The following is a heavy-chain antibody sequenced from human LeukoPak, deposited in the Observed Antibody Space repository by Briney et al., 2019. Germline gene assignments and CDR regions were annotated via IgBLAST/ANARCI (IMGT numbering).Heavy chain of an antibody. CDR2: THYGGST. CDR3: ARDLGHYSDSSVYYHNWFDP. Sequence: PSETLSLTCTVSGGSISGFYWSWIRQPPGEGLEWIGYTHYGGSTNYNPSLKSRVTISVDTSKNQFSLKLSSVTAADTAVYYCARDLGHYSDSSVYYHNWFDPWGQGTLVTVSS. J-gene: IGHJ5*02. V-gene: IGHV4-59*01. CDR1: GGSISGFY. D-gene: IGHD3-22*01.